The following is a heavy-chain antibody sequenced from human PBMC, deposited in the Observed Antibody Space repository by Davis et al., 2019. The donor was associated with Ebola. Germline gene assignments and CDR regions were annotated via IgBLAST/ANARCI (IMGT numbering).Heavy chain of an antibody. CDR3: ARDDTYYDFWSGYRSSTFDY. Sequence: GEFLKISCAASGFTFSSYWMSWVRQAPGKGLEWVANIKQDGSEKYYVDSVKGRFTISRDNAKNSLYLQMNSLRAEDTAVYYCARDDTYYDFWSGYRSSTFDYWGQGTLVTVSS. J-gene: IGHJ4*02. D-gene: IGHD3-3*01. CDR2: IKQDGSEK. CDR1: GFTFSSYW. V-gene: IGHV3-7*03.